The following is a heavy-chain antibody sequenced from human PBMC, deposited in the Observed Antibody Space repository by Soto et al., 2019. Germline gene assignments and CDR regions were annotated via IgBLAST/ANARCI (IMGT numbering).Heavy chain of an antibody. J-gene: IGHJ4*02. Sequence: PGGSLRLSCAASGFTFSNAWMSWVRQAPGKGLEWVGRIKSKTDGGTTDYAAPVKGRFTISRDDSRNTLYLQMNSLKTEDTAVYYCTTGEYSYGYGYWGQGTLVTVSS. CDR1: GFTFSNAW. CDR2: IKSKTDGGTT. D-gene: IGHD5-18*01. V-gene: IGHV3-15*01. CDR3: TTGEYSYGYGY.